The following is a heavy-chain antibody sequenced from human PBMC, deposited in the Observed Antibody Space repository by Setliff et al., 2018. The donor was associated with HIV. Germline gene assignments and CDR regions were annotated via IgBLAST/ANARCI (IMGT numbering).Heavy chain of an antibody. CDR2: ISSSGNTR. Sequence: GGSLRLSCAASGFTFSAYRMNWVRQAPGKGLEWVSSISSSGNTRYYADSVKGRFTISRDNAKNSLYLQMNSLGAEDTAVYYCAKIQNPQGYYYDSSGYYPHPGSPDYWGQGTLVTVSS. D-gene: IGHD3-22*01. CDR1: GFTFSAYR. V-gene: IGHV3-48*01. J-gene: IGHJ4*02. CDR3: AKIQNPQGYYYDSSGYYPHPGSPDY.